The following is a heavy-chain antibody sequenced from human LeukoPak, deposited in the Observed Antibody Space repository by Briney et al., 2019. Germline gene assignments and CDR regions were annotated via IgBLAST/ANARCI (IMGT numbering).Heavy chain of an antibody. J-gene: IGHJ4*02. CDR2: INSDGSST. CDR3: ARHRNYNFDY. D-gene: IGHD3-10*01. CDR1: GFTFSSYW. Sequence: HPGRSLRLSCVASGFTFSSYWMVWVRQAPGKGLVWVSHINSDGSSTTYADSVKGRFTISRDNAKNTLYLQMNSLRAEDTAVYYCARHRNYNFDYWGQGTLVTVSS. V-gene: IGHV3-74*01.